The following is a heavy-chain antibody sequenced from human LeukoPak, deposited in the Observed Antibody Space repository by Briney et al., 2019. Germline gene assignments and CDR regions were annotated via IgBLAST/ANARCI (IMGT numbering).Heavy chain of an antibody. CDR1: GGSFSGYY. J-gene: IGHJ4*02. Sequence: SETLSLTCAVYGGSFSGYYWSWIRQPPGKGLEWIGEINHSGSTNYNPSLKSRVTISVDTSKNQFSLKLSSVTAADTAVYYCASEGDYSKLPDYWGQGTLVTVSS. V-gene: IGHV4-34*01. D-gene: IGHD4-11*01. CDR2: INHSGST. CDR3: ASEGDYSKLPDY.